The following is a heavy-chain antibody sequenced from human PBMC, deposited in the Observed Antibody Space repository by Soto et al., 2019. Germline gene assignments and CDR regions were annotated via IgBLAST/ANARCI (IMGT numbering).Heavy chain of an antibody. D-gene: IGHD3-3*01. J-gene: IGHJ4*02. CDR3: ITDPYYDFWSGYHFDY. CDR1: GFSFSKAW. V-gene: IGHV3-15*01. CDR2: IRNKSDGGTT. Sequence: EAHLVQSGGGLVKPGGSLRLSCAASGFSFSKAWMSWVRLTPGEGLERVGRIRNKSDGGTTDYPASVRGRFTVSRDDSRNMLFLQMNSLKTEDTAIYYCITDPYYDFWSGYHFDYWGQGTLVTVSS.